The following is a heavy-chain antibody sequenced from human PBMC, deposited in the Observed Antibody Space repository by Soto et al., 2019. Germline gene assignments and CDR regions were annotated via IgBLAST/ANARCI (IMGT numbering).Heavy chain of an antibody. CDR3: VRAIRGYSGYVD. V-gene: IGHV3-74*01. Sequence: GGSLRLSCAASGFTFSSYWMHWVRQAPGKGLVWVSRISGDGSTTNYADSVKGQFTISRDNAKNMLYLQMNSLRAEDTAVYYCVRAIRGYSGYVDWGQGTLVTVSS. J-gene: IGHJ4*02. D-gene: IGHD5-12*01. CDR2: ISGDGSTT. CDR1: GFTFSSYW.